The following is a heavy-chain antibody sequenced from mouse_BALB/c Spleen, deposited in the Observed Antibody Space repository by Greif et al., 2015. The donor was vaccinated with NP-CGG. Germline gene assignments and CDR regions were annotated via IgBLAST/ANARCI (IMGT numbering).Heavy chain of an antibody. Sequence: EVQRVESGGGLVQPGGSRKLSCAASGFTFSSFGMHWVRQAPEKGLEWVAYISSGSSTIYYADTVKGRFTISRDNPKNTLFLQMTSLRSEDTAMYYCARSRWLLEGPFDYWGQGTTLTVSS. CDR2: ISSGSSTI. V-gene: IGHV5-17*02. D-gene: IGHD2-3*01. CDR3: ARSRWLLEGPFDY. CDR1: GFTFSSFG. J-gene: IGHJ2*01.